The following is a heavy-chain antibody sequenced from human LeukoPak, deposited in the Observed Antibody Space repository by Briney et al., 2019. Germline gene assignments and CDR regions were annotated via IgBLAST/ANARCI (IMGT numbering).Heavy chain of an antibody. Sequence: GGSLRLSCAASGFTFSSNYMSWVRQAPGKGLEWVSVIYSGGSTYYAEYAKGGFTISTNNSKNTLYLQMNSLRDEDTAVYYCARVLSPGYCSSTSCYNSYYYGIDVWGKGTTVTVSS. J-gene: IGHJ6*04. CDR1: GFTFSSNY. CDR2: IYSGGST. CDR3: ARVLSPGYCSSTSCYNSYYYGIDV. D-gene: IGHD2-2*02. V-gene: IGHV3-53*01.